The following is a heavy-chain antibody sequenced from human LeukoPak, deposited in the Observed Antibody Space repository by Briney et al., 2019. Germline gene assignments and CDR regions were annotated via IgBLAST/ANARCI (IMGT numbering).Heavy chain of an antibody. J-gene: IGHJ4*02. V-gene: IGHV1-46*01. CDR2: INPSGGST. Sequence: ASVKVSCKASGGTFSSYAISWVRQAPGQGLEWMGIINPSGGSTSYAQKFQGRVTMTRDTSTSTVYMELSSLRSEDTAVYYCASSYSSSSYFDYWGQGTLVTVSS. D-gene: IGHD6-6*01. CDR1: GGTFSSYA. CDR3: ASSYSSSSYFDY.